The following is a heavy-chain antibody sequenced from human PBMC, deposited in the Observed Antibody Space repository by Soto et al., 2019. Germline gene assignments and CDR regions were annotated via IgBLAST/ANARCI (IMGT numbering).Heavy chain of an antibody. J-gene: IGHJ6*02. V-gene: IGHV3-33*01. D-gene: IGHD1-26*01. CDR1: GFTFSSYG. CDR2: IWYDGSNK. CDR3: ARGYWWELPYYYYGMDV. Sequence: GGSLRLSCAASGFTFSSYGMHWVRQAPGKGLEWVAVIWYDGSNKYYADSVKGRFTISRDNSKNTLYLQMNSLRAEDTAVYYCARGYWWELPYYYYGMDVWGQGTTVPVSS.